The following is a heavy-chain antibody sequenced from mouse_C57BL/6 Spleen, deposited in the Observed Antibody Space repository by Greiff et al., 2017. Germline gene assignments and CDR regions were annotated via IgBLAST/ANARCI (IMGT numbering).Heavy chain of an antibody. CDR2: IFPGSGST. Sequence: QVQLQQSGPELVKPGASVKISCKASGYTFTDYYINWVKQRPGQGLEWIGWIFPGSGSTYYNEKFKGKATLTVDKSSSTAYMLLGSLTSEDSAVYFCARGRGSPDYWGQGTTLTVSS. J-gene: IGHJ2*01. CDR1: GYTFTDYY. D-gene: IGHD1-3*01. V-gene: IGHV1-75*01. CDR3: ARGRGSPDY.